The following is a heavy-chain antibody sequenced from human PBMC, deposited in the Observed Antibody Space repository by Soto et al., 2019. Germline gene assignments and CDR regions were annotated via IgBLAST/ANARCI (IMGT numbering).Heavy chain of an antibody. V-gene: IGHV4-4*07. J-gene: IGHJ4*02. CDR1: GGFISSYY. CDR2: SYSSGST. Sequence: QVQLQESGPGLVKPSETLSLTCTVSGGFISSYYWSWIRQPAGKGLEWIGRSYSSGSTDYNPSLKSRVTMSADTSKNQFSLKLHSVTAADTAVYYGAIGSGWQDMDYWGQGTLVTVSS. CDR3: AIGSGWQDMDY. D-gene: IGHD6-19*01.